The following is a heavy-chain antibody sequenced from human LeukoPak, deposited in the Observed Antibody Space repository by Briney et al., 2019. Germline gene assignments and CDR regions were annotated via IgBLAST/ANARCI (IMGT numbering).Heavy chain of an antibody. CDR2: IYWDDDK. Sequence: SGPTLVNPTETLTLTCTFSGFSLSTSEVGVGWIRQPPGKALEWLALIYWDDDKRYSPSLKSRLTIAKDTSKNQVFLTMTNMDPVDTGTYYCALSTSVTTEFDYWGQGTLVTVSS. CDR3: ALSTSVTTEFDY. V-gene: IGHV2-5*02. J-gene: IGHJ4*02. CDR1: GFSLSTSEVG. D-gene: IGHD4-17*01.